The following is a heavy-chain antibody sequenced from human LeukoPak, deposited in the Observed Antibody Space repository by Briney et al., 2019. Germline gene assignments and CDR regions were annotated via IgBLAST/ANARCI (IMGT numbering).Heavy chain of an antibody. J-gene: IGHJ4*02. V-gene: IGHV3-23*01. CDR2: ISGSGDKI. CDR3: ARARLPHCGTDCLEY. CDR1: GFTFSSYG. Sequence: QSGGSLRLSCAASGFTFSSYGMSWVRQAPGKGLEWVSVISGSGDKIYYADSYGDSVKGRFTISRDNSKNTLYLQMNRLRVEDTAVYYCARARLPHCGTDCLEYWGWGTLVTVSS. D-gene: IGHD2-21*02.